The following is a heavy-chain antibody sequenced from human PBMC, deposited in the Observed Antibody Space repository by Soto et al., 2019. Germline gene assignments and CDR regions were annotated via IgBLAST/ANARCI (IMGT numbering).Heavy chain of an antibody. CDR1: GFLFRNYA. J-gene: IGHJ4*02. V-gene: IGHV3-30-3*01. D-gene: IGHD5-12*01. Sequence: QVQLVESGGGVVQPGTSLRLSCAASGFLFRNYAMHLVRQSPSKGLEWLAVISFAGANIFYAGAAKGRFTISRDNSKQTLYLQLDSLRPEDTGVYFCARDPYGGYIFDSWGQVTQVNLSS. CDR2: ISFAGANI. CDR3: ARDPYGGYIFDS.